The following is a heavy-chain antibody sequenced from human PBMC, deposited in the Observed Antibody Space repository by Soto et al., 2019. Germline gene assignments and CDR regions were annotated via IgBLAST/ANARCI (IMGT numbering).Heavy chain of an antibody. CDR3: ARGFHYDYIWGSYRSAWFDP. J-gene: IGHJ5*02. Sequence: QVQLQQWGAGLLKPSETLSLTCAVYGGSFSGYYWSWIRQPPGKGLEWIGEINHSGSTNYSPSLKSRVTISVDTSKNQFSLKLSSVTAADTAVYYCARGFHYDYIWGSYRSAWFDPWGQGTLVTVSS. CDR2: INHSGST. D-gene: IGHD3-16*02. CDR1: GGSFSGYY. V-gene: IGHV4-34*01.